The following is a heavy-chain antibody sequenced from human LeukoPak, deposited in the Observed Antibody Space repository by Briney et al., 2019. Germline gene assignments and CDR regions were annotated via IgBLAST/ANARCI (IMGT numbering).Heavy chain of an antibody. CDR3: ARYSSGWYNWFDP. J-gene: IGHJ5*02. CDR1: GYTFTSYG. Sequence: ASVKVSCKASGYTFTSYGIIWVRQAPGQGLEWMGWISAYNGNTNYAQKLQGRVTMTTDTATSTAYLGLRSLRSDDTAVYYCARYSSGWYNWFDPWGQGTLVTVSS. D-gene: IGHD6-19*01. CDR2: ISAYNGNT. V-gene: IGHV1-18*01.